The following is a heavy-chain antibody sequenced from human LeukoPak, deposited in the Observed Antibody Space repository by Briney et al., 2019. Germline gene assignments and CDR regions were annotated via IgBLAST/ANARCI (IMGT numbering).Heavy chain of an antibody. CDR1: GYSFTSYW. D-gene: IGHD6-19*01. Sequence: GESLKISCKGSGYSFTSYWIGWVRQMPGEGLEWMGIIYPGDSDTRYSPSFQGQVTISADKSISTAYLQWSSLKASDTAMYYCARGTSIAVAGTLYNWFDPWGQGTLVTVSS. J-gene: IGHJ5*02. V-gene: IGHV5-51*01. CDR3: ARGTSIAVAGTLYNWFDP. CDR2: IYPGDSDT.